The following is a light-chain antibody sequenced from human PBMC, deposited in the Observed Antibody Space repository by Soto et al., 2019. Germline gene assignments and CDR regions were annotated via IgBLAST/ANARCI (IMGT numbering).Light chain of an antibody. V-gene: IGKV1-39*01. CDR2: AAS. CDR3: QQSYSTPWK. CDR1: QSISSY. Sequence: DIQMTQSPSSLSASVGDRVTITCLASQSISSYLNWYQQKPGKAPKLLIYAASSLQSGVPSRFSGSGSGTDFTLNISSLQPEDFATYYCQQSYSTPWKFGQGTKVDIK. J-gene: IGKJ1*01.